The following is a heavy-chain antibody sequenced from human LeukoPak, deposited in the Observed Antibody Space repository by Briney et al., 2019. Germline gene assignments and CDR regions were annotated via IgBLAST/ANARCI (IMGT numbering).Heavy chain of an antibody. Sequence: GGSLRLSCAASGFTFSSYEMNWVRQAPGKGLEWVSYISSSGSTIYYADSVKARFTISRDNAKNSLYLQMNSLRAEDTAVYYCARVLRFGGYNPGADYWGQGTLVTVSS. CDR2: ISSSGSTI. CDR1: GFTFSSYE. CDR3: ARVLRFGGYNPGADY. J-gene: IGHJ4*02. V-gene: IGHV3-48*03. D-gene: IGHD5-24*01.